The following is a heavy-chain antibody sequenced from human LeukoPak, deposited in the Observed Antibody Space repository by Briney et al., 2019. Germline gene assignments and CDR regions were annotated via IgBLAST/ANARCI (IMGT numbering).Heavy chain of an antibody. J-gene: IGHJ4*02. CDR1: GYTFTSYY. D-gene: IGHD3-22*01. CDR2: INPSGGST. CDR3: ARGVRYYYDSSGYYHFDY. Sequence: EASVKVSCKASGYTFTSYYMHWVRQAPGQGLEWMGIINPSGGSTSYAQKFQGRVTMTRDMSTSTVYMELSSLRSEDTAVYYCARGVRYYYDSSGYYHFDYWGQGTLVTVSS. V-gene: IGHV1-46*01.